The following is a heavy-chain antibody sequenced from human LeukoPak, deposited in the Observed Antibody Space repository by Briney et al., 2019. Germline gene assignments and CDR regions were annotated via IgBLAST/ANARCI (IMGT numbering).Heavy chain of an antibody. D-gene: IGHD1-26*01. CDR2: IYSGGST. Sequence: GGSLRLSCLASGFTFSNYAMSWVRQAPGKGLEWVSVIYSGGSTYYADSVKGRFTISRDNSKNTLYLQMNSLRAEDTAVYYCARAKVGAGFDYWGQGTLVTVSS. J-gene: IGHJ4*02. CDR3: ARAKVGAGFDY. V-gene: IGHV3-53*01. CDR1: GFTFSNYA.